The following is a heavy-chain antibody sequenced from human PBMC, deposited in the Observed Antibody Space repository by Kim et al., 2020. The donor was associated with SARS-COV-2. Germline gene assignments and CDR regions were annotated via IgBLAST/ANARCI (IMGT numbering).Heavy chain of an antibody. D-gene: IGHD1-7*01. CDR2: ISSSGSTI. CDR1: GFTFSYYY. V-gene: IGHV3-11*01. Sequence: GGSLRLSCAASGFTFSYYYMSWIRQAPGKGLEWVSYISSSGSTIYYADSVKGRFTISRDNAKNSLYLQMNSLRAEDTAVYYCAREGYNWNYHWYFDLWGRGTLVTVSS. J-gene: IGHJ2*01. CDR3: AREGYNWNYHWYFDL.